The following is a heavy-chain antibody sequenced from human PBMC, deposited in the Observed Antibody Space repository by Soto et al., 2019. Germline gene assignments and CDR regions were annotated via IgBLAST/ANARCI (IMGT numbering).Heavy chain of an antibody. J-gene: IGHJ4*02. Sequence: EVQLLESGGGLVQPGGSLRLSCATSGFTFSNYAMNWVRQSPGKGLEWVSSISASGDSTYYPESVKGRFTVSRDNSKISLYLQIDSLRAEDTAVYYCTKGGSLTGYFTYDYWGKGALVTVSS. CDR3: TKGGSLTGYFTYDY. D-gene: IGHD3-9*01. V-gene: IGHV3-23*01. CDR2: ISASGDST. CDR1: GFTFSNYA.